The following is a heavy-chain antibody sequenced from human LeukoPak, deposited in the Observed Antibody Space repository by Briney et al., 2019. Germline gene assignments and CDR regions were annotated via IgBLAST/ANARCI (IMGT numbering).Heavy chain of an antibody. D-gene: IGHD6-19*01. Sequence: ASVKVSCKASGYTFTSYGISWVRQAPGQGLEWMGWISAYNGNTNYAQKLQGRVTMTTDPSTSTAYMELRSLRSDDTAVYYCARSLTGSGWPFYFDYWGQGTLVTVSS. CDR3: ARSLTGSGWPFYFDY. CDR1: GYTFTSYG. CDR2: ISAYNGNT. J-gene: IGHJ4*02. V-gene: IGHV1-18*04.